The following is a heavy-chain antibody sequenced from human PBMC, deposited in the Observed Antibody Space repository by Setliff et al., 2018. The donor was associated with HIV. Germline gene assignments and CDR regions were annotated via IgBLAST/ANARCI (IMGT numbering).Heavy chain of an antibody. J-gene: IGHJ5*01. V-gene: IGHV4-39*07. CDR2: INHSGST. CDR3: ARHGRSYDSGRWYNWFDS. CDR1: GGSISSSVYY. D-gene: IGHD3-10*01. Sequence: SETLSLTCTVSGGSISSSVYYWGWIRQPPGKGLEWIGEINHSGSTNYNPSLKSRVTISVDTSKNQFSLKLSSVTAADTALYFCARHGRSYDSGRWYNWFDSWGQGTPVTVSS.